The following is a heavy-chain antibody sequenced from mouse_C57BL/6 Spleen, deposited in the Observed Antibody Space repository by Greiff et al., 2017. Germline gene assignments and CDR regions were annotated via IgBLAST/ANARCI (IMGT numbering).Heavy chain of an antibody. J-gene: IGHJ2*01. CDR2: ISDGGSYT. CDR3: ARGFITTVVSYFDY. Sequence: EVQLVESGGGLVKPGGSLKLSCAASGFTFGSYAMSWVRQTPEKRLGWVATISDGGSYTYYPDNVKGRFTISRDNAKNNLYLQMSHLKSEDTAMYYCARGFITTVVSYFDYWGQGTTLTVSS. D-gene: IGHD1-1*01. CDR1: GFTFGSYA. V-gene: IGHV5-4*01.